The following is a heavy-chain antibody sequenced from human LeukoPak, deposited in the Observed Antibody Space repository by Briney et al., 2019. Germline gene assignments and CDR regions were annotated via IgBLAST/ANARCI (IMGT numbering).Heavy chain of an antibody. CDR1: GFTFSTYG. CDR2: IWPDGSYK. Sequence: PGRSLRLSCATSGFTFSTYGIHWVRQAPGKGLEWVAAIWPDGSYKYYADSVKGRFTISRDDSKNTLFLQMNSLKTEDTAVYYCTLPWGSGSYYNYWGQGTLVTVSS. CDR3: TLPWGSGSYYNY. V-gene: IGHV3-33*01. J-gene: IGHJ4*02. D-gene: IGHD3-10*01.